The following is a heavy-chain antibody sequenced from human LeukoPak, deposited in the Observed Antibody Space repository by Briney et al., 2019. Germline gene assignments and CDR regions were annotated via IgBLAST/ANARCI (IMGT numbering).Heavy chain of an antibody. CDR2: ISTSGSTI. CDR3: ARGNSGTYYPFDN. CDR1: GFTFSSYE. V-gene: IGHV3-48*03. D-gene: IGHD1-26*01. Sequence: QTGGALRLSCAASGFTFSSYEMNWVRQAPGKGLEWVSYISTSGSTIYYADSVKGRFTISRVNAKDSLYLQVSSLRAEDTAVYYCARGNSGTYYPFDNWGQGTLVTVSS. J-gene: IGHJ4*02.